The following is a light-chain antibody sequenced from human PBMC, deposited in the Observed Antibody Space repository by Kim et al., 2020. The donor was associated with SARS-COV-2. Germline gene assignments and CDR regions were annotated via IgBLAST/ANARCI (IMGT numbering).Light chain of an antibody. CDR2: KTS. CDR1: ALPKQY. CDR3: QSADSSGVV. Sequence: SYELTQPPSVSVSPGQTARITCSGDALPKQYVYWYQQKPGQAPVLVIYKTSERPSGIPERFSGSSSGTTVTLTISGVQAEDEADYYCQSADSSGVVFGGGTQLTVL. J-gene: IGLJ2*01. V-gene: IGLV3-25*03.